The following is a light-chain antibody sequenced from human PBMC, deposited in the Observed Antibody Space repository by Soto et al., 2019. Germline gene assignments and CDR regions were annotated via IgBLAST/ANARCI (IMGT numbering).Light chain of an antibody. CDR2: GAS. CDR1: QSVSSSD. J-gene: IGKJ1*01. CDR3: QQFGGSSWT. V-gene: IGKV3-20*01. Sequence: ELVLTQSPGTLSLSPGARATLSCRASQSVSSSDLAWYQQKPGQAPRLLIYGASSRATGIPDRFSGSGSGTDLTITISRLEPDDGAVYDGQQFGGSSWTFGRGTKVDIK.